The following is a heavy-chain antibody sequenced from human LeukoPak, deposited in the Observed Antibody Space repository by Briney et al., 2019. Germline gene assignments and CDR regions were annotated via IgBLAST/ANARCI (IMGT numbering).Heavy chain of an antibody. V-gene: IGHV4-30-2*01. Sequence: SETLSLTCAVSGGSISSSGYSWSWIRQPPGKGLEWIGYIYHSGSTYYNPSLKSRVTISVDRSKNQFSLKLSSVTAADTAVYYCATSITGTTGYWYFDLWGRGTLVTLSS. J-gene: IGHJ2*01. CDR3: ATSITGTTGYWYFDL. CDR1: GGSISSSGYS. CDR2: IYHSGST. D-gene: IGHD1-20*01.